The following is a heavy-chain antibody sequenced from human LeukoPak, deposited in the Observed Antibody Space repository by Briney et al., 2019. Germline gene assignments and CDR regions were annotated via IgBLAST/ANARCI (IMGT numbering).Heavy chain of an antibody. CDR2: ISGGGDVT. V-gene: IGHV3-23*01. D-gene: IGHD3-10*01. Sequence: PGGSLRLSCAASDFNFITYAMSWVRQAPGKGLGWVSIISGGGDVTHYADSVKGRFTISRDNSKNTLYLQMNSLRVEDTAVYYCARVSSMLRGPLVIYYFDFWGQGTLVTVSS. CDR1: DFNFITYA. CDR3: ARVSSMLRGPLVIYYFDF. J-gene: IGHJ4*02.